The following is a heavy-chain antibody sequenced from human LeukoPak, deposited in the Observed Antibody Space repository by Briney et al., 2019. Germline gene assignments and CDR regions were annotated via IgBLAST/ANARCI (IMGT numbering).Heavy chain of an antibody. CDR2: IYSGGST. V-gene: IGHV3-53*04. CDR3: ARMTGNRGDIVVVPAAIGWFDP. J-gene: IGHJ5*02. Sequence: PGGSLRLSCAASGFTFSSNYMSWVRQAPGKGLEWVSVIYSGGSTYYADSVKGQFTISRHNSKNTLYLQMNSLRAEDTAVYYCARMTGNRGDIVVVPAAIGWFDPWGQGTLVTVSS. CDR1: GFTFSSNY. D-gene: IGHD2-2*01.